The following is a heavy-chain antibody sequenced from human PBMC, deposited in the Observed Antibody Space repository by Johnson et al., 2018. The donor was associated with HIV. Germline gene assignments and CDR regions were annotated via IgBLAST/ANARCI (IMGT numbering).Heavy chain of an antibody. D-gene: IGHD5-12*01. CDR1: GFTFSNYD. CDR3: ARDESGYDEGFDAFDI. J-gene: IGHJ3*02. Sequence: VHLVESGGDWVQRGGSLKLSCAASGFTFSNYDIHWVRQATGKGLEWVSTMGTAGDTYYAGSVKGRFTVSRENAKNSLYLQMNSLRVDDTAVYYCARDESGYDEGFDAFDIWGQGTMVTVSS. CDR2: MGTAGDT. V-gene: IGHV3-13*01.